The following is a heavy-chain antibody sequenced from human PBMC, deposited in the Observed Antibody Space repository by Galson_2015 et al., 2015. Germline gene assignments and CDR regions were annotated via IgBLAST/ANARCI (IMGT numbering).Heavy chain of an antibody. V-gene: IGHV5-51*01. CDR2: IYPDDSDT. CDR1: GSTFTNYW. J-gene: IGHJ2*01. D-gene: IGHD6-19*01. CDR3: ARNAVALSAYWYFDL. Sequence: QSGAEVKKPGESLKTSCKGSGSTFTNYWIAWVRQMPGKGLEWMGIIYPDDSDTRYSPSFQGQVTISADKTISTTYLQWSGLKASDTAMYYCARNAVALSAYWYFDLWGRGTLVTVSS.